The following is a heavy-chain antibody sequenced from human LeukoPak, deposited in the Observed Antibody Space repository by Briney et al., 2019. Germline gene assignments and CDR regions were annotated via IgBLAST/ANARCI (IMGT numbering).Heavy chain of an antibody. D-gene: IGHD3-10*01. CDR2: INPNSGGT. J-gene: IGHJ6*02. CDR1: GYTFTGYY. V-gene: IGHV1-2*04. CDR3: ASEASYYYSGGGMDV. Sequence: GASVKVSCKASGYTFTGYYMHWVRQAPGQGLEWMGWINPNSGGTNYAQKFQGWVTMTRDTSISTAYMELSRLRSDDTAVYYCASEASYYYSGGGMDVWGQGTTVTVSS.